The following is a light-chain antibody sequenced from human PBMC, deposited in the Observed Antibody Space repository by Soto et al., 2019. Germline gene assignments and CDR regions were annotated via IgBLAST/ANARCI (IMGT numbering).Light chain of an antibody. V-gene: IGLV2-8*01. CDR2: EVS. J-gene: IGLJ1*01. Sequence: QSALTQPPSASGSPGQSVTISCTGTSSDVGGYNYVSWYQQHPGKAPKLMIYEVSKRPSGVPDRFSGSKSGNTASLTVSGLQAEDEAEYYCSSYAGSNTPYVFGTGTKVTVL. CDR1: SSDVGGYNY. CDR3: SSYAGSNTPYV.